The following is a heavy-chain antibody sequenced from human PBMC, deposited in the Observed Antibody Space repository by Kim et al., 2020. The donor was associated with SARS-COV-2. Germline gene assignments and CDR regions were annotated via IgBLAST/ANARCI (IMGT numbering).Heavy chain of an antibody. CDR3: ARDGGFSNHDWYFVL. V-gene: IGHV3-74*01. D-gene: IGHD6-13*01. Sequence: GGSLRLSCAASGFNFRNYFMNWVRQAPGKGPVWISRITDTGRTQSYADSVKGRFTTSRDNTKNTLDLEMTSLRAEDTAIYYCARDGGFSNHDWYFVLWGRGPRVRVPS. J-gene: IGHJ2*01. CDR1: GFNFRNYF. CDR2: ITDTGRTQ.